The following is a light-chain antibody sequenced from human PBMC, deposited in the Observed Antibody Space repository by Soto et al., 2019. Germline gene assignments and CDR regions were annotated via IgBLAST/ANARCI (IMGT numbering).Light chain of an antibody. J-gene: IGLJ3*02. CDR2: ENN. CDR1: SSNIGNNY. CDR3: GTWDSSLSAWV. V-gene: IGLV1-51*02. Sequence: PSVSAAPGQKVTISCSGSSSNIGNNYVSWYQHLPGTAPKLLIYENNKRPSGIPDRFSGSKSGTSATLGITGLQAGDEADYYCGTWDSSLSAWVFGGGTKVTVL.